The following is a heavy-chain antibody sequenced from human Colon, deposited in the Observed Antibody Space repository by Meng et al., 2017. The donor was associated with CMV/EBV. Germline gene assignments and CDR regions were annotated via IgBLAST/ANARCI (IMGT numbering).Heavy chain of an antibody. CDR1: GGSISSGGYY. CDR2: IYYSGST. D-gene: IGHD6-19*01. J-gene: IGHJ4*02. CDR3: ARETSGWSTGIDY. V-gene: IGHV4-31*02. Sequence: SCTVSGGSISSGGYYWSWIRQHPGKGLEWIGYIYYSGSTYYNPSLKSRVTISVDTSKNQFSLKLSSVTAADTAVYYCARETSGWSTGIDYWGQGTLVTVSS.